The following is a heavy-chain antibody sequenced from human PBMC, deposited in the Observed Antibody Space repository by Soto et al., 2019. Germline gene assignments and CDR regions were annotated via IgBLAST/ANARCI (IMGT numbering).Heavy chain of an antibody. CDR2: INAGNGNT. CDR3: ARSILPITPPLRSVYWFDP. CDR1: GYTFTSYA. Sequence: GASVKVSCKASGYTFTSYAMHWVRQAPGQRLEWMGWINAGNGNTKYSQKFQGRVTITRDTSASTAYMELSSLRSEDTAVYYCARSILPITPPLRSVYWFDPWGQGTLVTVSS. V-gene: IGHV1-3*01. D-gene: IGHD4-17*01. J-gene: IGHJ5*02.